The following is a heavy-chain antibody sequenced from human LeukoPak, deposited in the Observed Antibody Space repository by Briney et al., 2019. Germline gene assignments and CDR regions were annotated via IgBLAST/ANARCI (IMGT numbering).Heavy chain of an antibody. CDR1: GGTFSSYA. CDR3: ARDPDSGYLDY. CDR2: IIPIFGTA. V-gene: IGHV1-69*01. J-gene: IGHJ4*02. D-gene: IGHD1-26*01. Sequence: SVKVSCKASGGTFSSYAISWVRQAPGQGLGWMGGIIPIFGTANYAQKFQGRVTITADESTSTAYLELSSLRSEDTAVYYCARDPDSGYLDYWGQGTLVTVSS.